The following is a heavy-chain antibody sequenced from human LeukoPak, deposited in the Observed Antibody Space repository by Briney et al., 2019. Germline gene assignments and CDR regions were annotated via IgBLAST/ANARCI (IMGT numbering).Heavy chain of an antibody. V-gene: IGHV4-38-2*01. CDR1: GYSLSSGYY. J-gene: IGHJ4*02. CDR3: ARGRIAVAGGFDY. D-gene: IGHD6-19*01. Sequence: PSGTLSLTCAVSGYSLSSGYYWGWIRQPPGRGLEWFGIIYHSGGAYYNPSLKRGVTISVNTSKNQYSLKLSSVTAADTAVYYCARGRIAVAGGFDYWGQGTLVTVSS. CDR2: IYHSGGA.